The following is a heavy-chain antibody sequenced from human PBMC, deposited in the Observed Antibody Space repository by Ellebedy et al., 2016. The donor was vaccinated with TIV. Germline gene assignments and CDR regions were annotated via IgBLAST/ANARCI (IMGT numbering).Heavy chain of an antibody. CDR3: AKGSRYYYDSSGYSKGDAFDI. V-gene: IGHV3-30*18. CDR1: GFTFSSYG. D-gene: IGHD3-22*01. CDR2: ISYDGSNK. Sequence: GGSLRLSXAASGFTFSSYGMHWVRQAPGKGLEWVAVISYDGSNKYYADSVKGRFTISRDNSKNTLYLQMNSLRAEDTAVYYCAKGSRYYYDSSGYSKGDAFDIWGQGTMVTVSS. J-gene: IGHJ3*02.